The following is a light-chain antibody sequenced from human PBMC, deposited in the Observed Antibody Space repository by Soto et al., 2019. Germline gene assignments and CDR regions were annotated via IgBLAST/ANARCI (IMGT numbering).Light chain of an antibody. CDR1: SSNIGSNY. V-gene: IGLV1-47*01. CDR2: RNN. J-gene: IGLJ1*01. CDR3: AAWDDSLSGLYV. Sequence: QSVLTQPPSASGTPGQRVTISCSGSSSNIGSNYVYWYQQLPGTAPKLLIYRNNQRPPGVPDRLSGSKSGTSASLAISGLRSEDEADYYCAAWDDSLSGLYVFGTGTKLTVL.